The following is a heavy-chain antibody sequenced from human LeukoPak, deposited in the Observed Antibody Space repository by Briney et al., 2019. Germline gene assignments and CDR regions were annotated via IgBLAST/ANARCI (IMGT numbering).Heavy chain of an antibody. Sequence: GGSLRLSCAASGFTFSSYEMNWVRQAPGKGLEWVSYISSSGSSIYYADSVKGRFTISRDNAKNSLYLQMNSLRAEDTAVYYCARDLVDIVATTRVWYFDLWGRGTLVTVSS. CDR2: ISSSGSSI. V-gene: IGHV3-48*03. J-gene: IGHJ2*01. D-gene: IGHD5-12*01. CDR1: GFTFSSYE. CDR3: ARDLVDIVATTRVWYFDL.